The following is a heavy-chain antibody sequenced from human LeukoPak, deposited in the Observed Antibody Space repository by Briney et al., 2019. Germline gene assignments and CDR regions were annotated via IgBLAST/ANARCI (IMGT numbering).Heavy chain of an antibody. Sequence: GSSVKVSCKASGGTFSSYAISWVRQAPGQGLEWMGGIIPILGTANYAQKFQGRVTITADESTSTAYMELSSLRSEDTAVYYCARRKERGYSGYDSPFDYWGQGTLVTVSS. V-gene: IGHV1-69*01. CDR1: GGTFSSYA. J-gene: IGHJ4*02. D-gene: IGHD5-12*01. CDR2: IIPILGTA. CDR3: ARRKERGYSGYDSPFDY.